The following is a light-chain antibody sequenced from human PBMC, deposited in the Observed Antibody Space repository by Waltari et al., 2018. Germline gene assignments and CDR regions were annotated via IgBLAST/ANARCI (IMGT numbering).Light chain of an antibody. CDR3: LLSYSGARV. CDR2: ETS. V-gene: IGLV7-46*01. CDR1: TGAVTSGHY. Sequence: QAVVTQEPSLTVSPGGTVTPTCGSSTGAVTSGHYPYWFPQKPGQAPRTLIYETSNTHSWSPARFPGSLLWGKAALTLAGAQPEDESEYYCLLSYSGARVFGGGTKLTVL. J-gene: IGLJ2*01.